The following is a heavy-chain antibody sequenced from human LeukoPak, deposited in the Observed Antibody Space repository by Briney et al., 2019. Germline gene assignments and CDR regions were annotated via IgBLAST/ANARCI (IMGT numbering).Heavy chain of an antibody. J-gene: IGHJ4*02. CDR2: ISRSSSTI. V-gene: IGHV3-48*01. D-gene: IGHD6-13*01. Sequence: GGSLRLTCAASAFTFSTYSMNWVRQAPGKGLEWVSQISRSSSTIYYADSVKGRFTISRDNAKNSLYLQMNSLRAEDTAVYYCARDEYSSSRSTHWGQGTLVTVSS. CDR3: ARDEYSSSRSTH. CDR1: AFTFSTYS.